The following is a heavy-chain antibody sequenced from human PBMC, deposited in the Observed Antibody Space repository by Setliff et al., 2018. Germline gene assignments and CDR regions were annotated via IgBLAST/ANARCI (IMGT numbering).Heavy chain of an antibody. J-gene: IGHJ5*02. V-gene: IGHV3-74*03. Sequence: GGSLRLSCVTSGFAFSTYWMHWVRQAPGQGLVWVARISTDGSSITYADSVKGRFTISRDNARNTLYLQMNSLTAEDTAVYYCARVGSKPQLGWFDPWGQGTLVTVSS. CDR2: ISTDGSSI. CDR1: GFAFSTYW. D-gene: IGHD1-26*01. CDR3: ARVGSKPQLGWFDP.